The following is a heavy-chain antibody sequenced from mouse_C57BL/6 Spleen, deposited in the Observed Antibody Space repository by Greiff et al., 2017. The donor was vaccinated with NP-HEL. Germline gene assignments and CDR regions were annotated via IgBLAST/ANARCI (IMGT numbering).Heavy chain of an antibody. CDR2: IWRGGST. J-gene: IGHJ4*01. V-gene: IGHV2-5*01. CDR1: GFSLTSYG. Sequence: QVQLKESGPGLVQPSQSLSITCTVSGFSLTSYGVHWVRQSPGKGLEWLGVIWRGGSTDYTAASMSRLSVTKDNSKSQGFFNMNSLQADDTARYYCATSTFYAMDYWGQGTSVTVSS. CDR3: ATSTFYAMDY. D-gene: IGHD2-1*01.